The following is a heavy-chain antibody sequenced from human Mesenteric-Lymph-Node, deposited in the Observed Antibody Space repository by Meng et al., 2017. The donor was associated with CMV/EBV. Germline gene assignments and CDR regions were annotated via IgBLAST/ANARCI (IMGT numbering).Heavy chain of an antibody. CDR3: AKRGEEYYHDSSGYYWYFDV. Sequence: GESLKISCAASGFTFNLYAMHWVRQAPGKGLEWVSGIHGGGISPIYAASVKGRFTISRDNSKNTLYLQMNSLRAEDTAVYYCAKRGEEYYHDSSGYYWYFDVWGRGTLVTVSS. CDR2: IHGGGISP. J-gene: IGHJ2*01. CDR1: GFTFNLYA. V-gene: IGHV3-23*03. D-gene: IGHD3-22*01.